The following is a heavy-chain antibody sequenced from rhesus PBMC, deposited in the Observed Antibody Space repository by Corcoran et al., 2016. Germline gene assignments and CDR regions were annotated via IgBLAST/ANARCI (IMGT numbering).Heavy chain of an antibody. CDR2: IFVSVGTT. J-gene: IGHJ6*01. D-gene: IGHD2-39*02. CDR1: GGSISDNY. CDR3: ARGSGGHGLDS. Sequence: QVQLQESGPGLVKPSETLSLTCAVPGGSISDNYWSWIRQFPGKGLECIGRIFVSVGTTDYSPSLKSRIAISTDTSKNHFSLKLTSVTAADTAIYYCARGSGGHGLDSWGQGVVVTVSS. V-gene: IGHV4-160*01.